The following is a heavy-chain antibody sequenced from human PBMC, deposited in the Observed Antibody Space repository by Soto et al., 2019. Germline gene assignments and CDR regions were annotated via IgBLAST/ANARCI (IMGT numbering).Heavy chain of an antibody. J-gene: IGHJ4*02. CDR1: GYTFTSYA. Sequence: GASVKVSCKASGYTFTSYAMHWVRQAPGQRLEWMGWINAGNGNTKYSQKFQGRVTITRDTSANTAYMELSSLRSEDTAVYFCARGSYYDILSASSVRSSTADSWGQGTQVTVSS. CDR2: INAGNGNT. V-gene: IGHV1-3*01. CDR3: ARGSYYDILSASSVRSSTADS. D-gene: IGHD3-9*01.